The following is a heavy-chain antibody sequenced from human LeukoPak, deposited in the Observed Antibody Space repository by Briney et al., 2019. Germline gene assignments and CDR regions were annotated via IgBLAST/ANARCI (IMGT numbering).Heavy chain of an antibody. CDR2: MNPNSGDT. D-gene: IGHD5-18*01. J-gene: IGHJ4*02. CDR3: ARRRGYSYHIDY. Sequence: GASVKVSCKASGYTFTSYDINWVRQATGQGLEWMGWMNPNSGDTGYAQKFQGRVTMTRNTSISTAYMELSSLSSEDTAVYYCARRRGYSYHIDYWGQGTLVTVSS. V-gene: IGHV1-8*01. CDR1: GYTFTSYD.